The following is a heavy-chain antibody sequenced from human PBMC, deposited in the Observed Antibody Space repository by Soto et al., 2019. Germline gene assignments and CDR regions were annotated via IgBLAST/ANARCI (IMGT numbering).Heavy chain of an antibody. CDR3: ARVPRSGKDIVLMIHYYYYMYV. V-gene: IGHV1-18*01. Sequence: GASVKVSCKASGYSFTSYGISWVRQAPGQGLEWMGWISAYNGNTNYAQKLQGRVTMTTDTSTSTAYMELRSLRSDDTAVYYCARVPRSGKDIVLMIHYYYYMYVWGKGTTVTVSS. CDR2: ISAYNGNT. D-gene: IGHD2-8*01. CDR1: GYSFTSYG. J-gene: IGHJ6*03.